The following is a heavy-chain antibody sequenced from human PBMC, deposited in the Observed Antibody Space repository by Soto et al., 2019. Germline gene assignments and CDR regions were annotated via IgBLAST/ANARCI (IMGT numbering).Heavy chain of an antibody. D-gene: IGHD1-26*01. CDR2: IYYSGNT. CDR1: GGSINSDF. J-gene: IGHJ4*02. CDR3: ARSGSYSTIDY. V-gene: IGHV4-59*01. Sequence: SETLSLTCTVSGGSINSDFWSWIRQPPGKGLEWIGYIYYSGNTNYNPSLKSRVTISVDTSKNQFSLKLNSVTAADTAVYYCARSGSYSTIDYWGPGTLFTVSS.